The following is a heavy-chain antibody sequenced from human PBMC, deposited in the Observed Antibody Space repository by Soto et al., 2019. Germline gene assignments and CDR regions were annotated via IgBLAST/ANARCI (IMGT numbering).Heavy chain of an antibody. V-gene: IGHV4-61*01. J-gene: IGHJ5*02. CDR3: AAQLVAVAGLGVS. Sequence: PSETLSLTCTVSVASVTSATYYWSWIRQPPGRGPEWIGYIYYTGKSKYYPSLESRLTMSVDTSRNLFSLMLTSVTAADTAVYFCAAQLVAVAGLGVSWGQGELGTVS. CDR1: VASVTSATYY. CDR2: IYYTGKS. D-gene: IGHD6-19*01.